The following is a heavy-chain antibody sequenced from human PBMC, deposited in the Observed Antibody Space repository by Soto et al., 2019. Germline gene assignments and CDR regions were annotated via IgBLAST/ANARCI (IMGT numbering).Heavy chain of an antibody. CDR3: AIAKHGTSYFDY. CDR2: IHFVCFET. V-gene: IGHV5-51*03. CDR1: GYSSANFW. Sequence: EVQLVQSGAEVKKPEESLKISCKASGYSSANFWIGWVRQMPGKGLEWMGFIHFVCFETRYAPPFQDQVTISADNSINAAYLQWNSLRASDTAIFYCAIAKHGTSYFDYLGQGTLVTVSS. J-gene: IGHJ4*02. D-gene: IGHD6-13*01.